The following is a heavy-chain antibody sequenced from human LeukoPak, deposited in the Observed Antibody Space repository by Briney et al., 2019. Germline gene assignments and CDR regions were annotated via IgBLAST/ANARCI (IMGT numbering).Heavy chain of an antibody. Sequence: GGTLRLSCAASGFTFSSYGMSWVRQAPGKGLEWVSAISGSGGSTYYADSVKGRLTISRDNSKNTLYLQMNSLRAEDTAVYYCAKVGLRGFDYWGQGTLVTVSS. D-gene: IGHD3-10*01. CDR1: GFTFSSYG. V-gene: IGHV3-23*01. CDR3: AKVGLRGFDY. CDR2: ISGSGGST. J-gene: IGHJ4*02.